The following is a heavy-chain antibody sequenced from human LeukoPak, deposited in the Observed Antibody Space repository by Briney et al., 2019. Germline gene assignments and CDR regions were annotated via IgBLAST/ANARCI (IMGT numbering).Heavy chain of an antibody. CDR3: ARTHSGYDPYNWFDP. CDR1: GYSFTSYW. CDR2: IYPGDSDT. V-gene: IGHV5-51*01. Sequence: GESLKISCKGSGYSFTSYWIGWMRQMPGKGLEWMGIIYPGDSDTRYSPSFQGQVTISADKSISTAYLQWSSLKASDTAMYYCARTHSGYDPYNWFDPWGQGTLVTVSS. J-gene: IGHJ5*02. D-gene: IGHD5-12*01.